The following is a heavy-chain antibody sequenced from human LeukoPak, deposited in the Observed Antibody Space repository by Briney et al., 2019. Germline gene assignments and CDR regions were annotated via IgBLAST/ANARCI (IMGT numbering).Heavy chain of an antibody. Sequence: PGGSLRLSCAASGFTFSSYWMSWVRQAPGKGLEWVANIKQDGSEKYYVDSVKGRFTISRDNAKNSLYLQMNSLRAEDKAVYYCASTRHEGSYSFWGQGTLVTVSS. CDR1: GFTFSSYW. CDR3: ASTRHEGSYSF. D-gene: IGHD1-26*01. J-gene: IGHJ4*02. V-gene: IGHV3-7*01. CDR2: IKQDGSEK.